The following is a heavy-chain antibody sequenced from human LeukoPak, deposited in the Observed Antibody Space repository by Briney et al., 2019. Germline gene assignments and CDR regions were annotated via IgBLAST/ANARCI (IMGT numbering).Heavy chain of an antibody. V-gene: IGHV4-59*01. CDR1: GGSISSYY. D-gene: IGHD6-19*01. Sequence: SETLSLTCTVSGGSISSYYWSWIRQPPGKGLEWIGYIYYSGSTNYNPSLKSRATISVDTSKNQFSLKLSSVTAADTAVYYCARSPPEQWLVRVGAFDIWGQGTMVTVSS. J-gene: IGHJ3*02. CDR2: IYYSGST. CDR3: ARSPPEQWLVRVGAFDI.